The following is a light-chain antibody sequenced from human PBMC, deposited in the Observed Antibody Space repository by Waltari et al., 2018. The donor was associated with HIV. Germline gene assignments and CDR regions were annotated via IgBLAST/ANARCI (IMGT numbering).Light chain of an antibody. J-gene: IGLJ3*02. CDR2: SND. CDR3: TTWDSSVTAWV. CDR1: SSNIGSDF. V-gene: IGLV1-47*02. Sequence: QSVLTQPPSASGTPGQRVTISCSGSSSNIGSDFVYWYQQLPGTAPKLLIYSNDKRPSGVPDRFSGSKSGTSASLAISGLLSEDEADYYCTTWDSSVTAWVFGGGTKLTVL.